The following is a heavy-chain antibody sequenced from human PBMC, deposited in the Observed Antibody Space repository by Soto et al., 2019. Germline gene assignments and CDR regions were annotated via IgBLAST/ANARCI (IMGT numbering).Heavy chain of an antibody. CDR1: GYSFTSYW. V-gene: IGHV5-10-1*01. CDR3: ARRDHGSSSVGFAGRDV. D-gene: IGHD6-6*01. Sequence: GESLKISCKGSGYSFTSYWISWVRQMPGKGLEWMGRIDPSDSYTNYSPSFQGHVTISADKSISTAYLQWSSLKASDTAMYYCARRDHGSSSVGFAGRDVGGQGTTVTV. CDR2: IDPSDSYT. J-gene: IGHJ6*02.